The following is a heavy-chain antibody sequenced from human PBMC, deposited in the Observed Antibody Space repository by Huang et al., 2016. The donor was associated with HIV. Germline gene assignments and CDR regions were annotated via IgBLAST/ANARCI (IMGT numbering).Heavy chain of an antibody. CDR2: IKQDGSRK. V-gene: IGHV3-7*01. CDR1: GFTFSSYW. Sequence: EVQVVESGGDLVQPGGSLRLSCAASGFTFSSYWMSWVSQPPGKGLEWVANIKQDGSRKYYVESVKGRFTISRDNANNSLYLQMNSLRAEDTAVYYCARTVAVAGRPNWFDPWGQGTLVTVSS. CDR3: ARTVAVAGRPNWFDP. J-gene: IGHJ5*02. D-gene: IGHD6-19*01.